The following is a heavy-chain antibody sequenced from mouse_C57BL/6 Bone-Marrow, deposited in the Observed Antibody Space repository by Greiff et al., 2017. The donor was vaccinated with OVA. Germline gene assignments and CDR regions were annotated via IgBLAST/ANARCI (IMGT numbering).Heavy chain of an antibody. V-gene: IGHV7-1*01. Sequence: DVMLVESGGGLVQSGRSLRLSCATSGFTFSDFYMEWVRQAPGKGLEWIAASRNKANDYTTEYSASVKGRFIVSRDTSQSILYLQMNALRAEDTAIYYCAREGDYYGSSHWYFDVWGTGTTVTVSS. CDR3: AREGDYYGSSHWYFDV. J-gene: IGHJ1*03. CDR2: SRNKANDYTT. D-gene: IGHD1-1*01. CDR1: GFTFSDFY.